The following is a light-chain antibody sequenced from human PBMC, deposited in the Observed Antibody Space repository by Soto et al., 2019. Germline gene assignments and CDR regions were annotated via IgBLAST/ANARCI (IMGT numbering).Light chain of an antibody. CDR2: KVS. CDR1: QSLVHNDGNTY. V-gene: IGKV2-24*01. CDR3: MQATPSSWT. Sequence: DIVMTQTPLSSPVTLGQAASISCRSSQSLVHNDGNTYLSWLQQRPVQHPRLLIYKVSDRFSGVPDRFSGSGAGTDFTLTISRVEAEDVSVYYCMQATPSSWTFGQGNKVEI. J-gene: IGKJ1*01.